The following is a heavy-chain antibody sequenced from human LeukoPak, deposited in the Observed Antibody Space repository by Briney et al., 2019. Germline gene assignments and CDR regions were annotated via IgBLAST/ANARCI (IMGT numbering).Heavy chain of an antibody. D-gene: IGHD2-2*01. CDR1: GFTFSGYW. J-gene: IGHJ6*03. CDR3: AREHCSSTSWQFYYYYYMDV. Sequence: SGGSLRLSCAASGFTFSGYWMSWVRQAPGKGLEWVANIKQDGSEKYYVDSVKGRFTISRDNAKNSLYLQMNSLRAEDTAVYYCAREHCSSTSWQFYYYYYMDVWGKGTTVTVSS. V-gene: IGHV3-7*01. CDR2: IKQDGSEK.